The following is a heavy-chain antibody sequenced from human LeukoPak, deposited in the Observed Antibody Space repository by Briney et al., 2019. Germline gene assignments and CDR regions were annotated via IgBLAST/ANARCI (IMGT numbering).Heavy chain of an antibody. D-gene: IGHD3-10*01. J-gene: IGHJ4*02. CDR3: AKDSISMVRGVIIVFDY. CDR2: ISGSGGST. V-gene: IGHV3-23*01. CDR1: GFTFSSYA. Sequence: PGGSLRLSCAASGFTFSSYAMSWVRQAPGKGLEWVSAISGSGGSTYYADSVKGRFTISRDNSRNTLYLQMNSLRAEDPAVYYCAKDSISMVRGVIIVFDYWGQGTLVTVSS.